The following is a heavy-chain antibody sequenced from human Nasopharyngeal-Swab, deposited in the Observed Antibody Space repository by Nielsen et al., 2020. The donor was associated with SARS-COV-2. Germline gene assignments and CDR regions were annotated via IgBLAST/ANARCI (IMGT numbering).Heavy chain of an antibody. V-gene: IGHV3-21*04. Sequence: GGSLRLSCAGSGFTFSVYGMNWVRQAPGKGLEWVASITTRGSYTYYADSVQGRFTISRDNIKNSLYLQMNSLRVEDTAVYFCARLPRNNWRLDSWGQGTLVTVSS. CDR3: ARLPRNNWRLDS. D-gene: IGHD1-20*01. CDR1: GFTFSVYG. CDR2: ITTRGSYT. J-gene: IGHJ4*02.